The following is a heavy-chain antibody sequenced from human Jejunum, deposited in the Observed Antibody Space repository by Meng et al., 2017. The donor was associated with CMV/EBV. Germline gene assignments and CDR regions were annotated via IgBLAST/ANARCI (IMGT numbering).Heavy chain of an antibody. CDR1: GDY. D-gene: IGHD2-2*01. Sequence: GDYMHWVRQAPGQGLGWLGWINPNSGGTNYAQSFQGRVTMSRDLSISTAYMELSRLTSDDTAIYYCARDEVPAAIMSYYYSYGLSVWGRGTTVTVSS. J-gene: IGHJ6*02. CDR3: ARDEVPAAIMSYYYSYGLSV. V-gene: IGHV1-2*02. CDR2: INPNSGGT.